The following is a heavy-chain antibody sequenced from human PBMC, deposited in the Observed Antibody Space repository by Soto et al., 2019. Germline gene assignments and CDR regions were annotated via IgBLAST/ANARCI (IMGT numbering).Heavy chain of an antibody. D-gene: IGHD6-13*01. V-gene: IGHV1-3*01. CDR2: INAGNGNT. Sequence: ASVKVSCKASGYTFTSSAMHWVRQAPGQRLEWMGWINAGNGNTKYSQKFQGRVTITRDTSASTAYMELSSLRSEETAVYYCARDFPPPAAALYYYNYYGMDVWGQGTTVTVSS. CDR1: GYTFTSSA. J-gene: IGHJ6*02. CDR3: ARDFPPPAAALYYYNYYGMDV.